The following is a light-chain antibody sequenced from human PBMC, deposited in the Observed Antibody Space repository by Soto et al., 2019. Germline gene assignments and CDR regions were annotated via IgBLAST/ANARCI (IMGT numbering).Light chain of an antibody. V-gene: IGKV3-20*01. CDR3: QQYGSSPRA. CDR1: QSFSSRY. CDR2: EAS. J-gene: IGKJ3*01. Sequence: IVLTQSPGTLSLSPGERATLSCRASQSFSSRYLAWYQQKPGQAPRLLIYEASSRATGIPDRFSGSGSGTDLTLTISRLEPEDFALYYCQQYGSSPRAFGPGTKVDIK.